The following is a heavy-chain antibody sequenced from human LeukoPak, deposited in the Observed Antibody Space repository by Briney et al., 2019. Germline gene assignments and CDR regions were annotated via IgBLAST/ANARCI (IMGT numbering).Heavy chain of an antibody. Sequence: SETLSLTCAVYGGSFSGYYWSWIRQPPGKGLEWIGEINHSGSTNYNPSLESRVTISVDTSKNQFSLKLSSVTAADTAVYYCARGSSRPRAGAWRPYNWFDPWGQGTLVTVSS. D-gene: IGHD6-13*01. J-gene: IGHJ5*02. CDR2: INHSGST. CDR1: GGSFSGYY. V-gene: IGHV4-34*01. CDR3: ARGSSRPRAGAWRPYNWFDP.